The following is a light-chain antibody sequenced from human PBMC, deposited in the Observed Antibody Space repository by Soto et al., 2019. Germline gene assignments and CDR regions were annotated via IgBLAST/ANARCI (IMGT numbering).Light chain of an antibody. Sequence: EIVSTYSPASLCFSAGERAPLTCRPTEGISNDLAWYQQKPGQAPRLLIYDASTRATGIPARFSGTVSGTEFTLTISSLQAEDSAVYYCQQYNKWLKEWRFGEGTKVEIK. V-gene: IGKV3-15*01. CDR2: DAS. CDR3: QQYNKWLKEWR. J-gene: IGKJ4*01. CDR1: EGISND.